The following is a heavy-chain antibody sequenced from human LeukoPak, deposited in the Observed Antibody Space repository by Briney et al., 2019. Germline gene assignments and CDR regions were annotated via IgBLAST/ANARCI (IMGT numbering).Heavy chain of an antibody. CDR1: GLTFSTSA. Sequence: GGSLRLSCAASGLTFSTSAMSWVRQAPEKGLEWVSTITDTGGGTNYADSVKGRFTISRDNSKNTLYLQMNSLRAEDTAVYYCARDGWRWLQSEAFDIWGQGTMVTVSS. CDR2: ITDTGGGT. D-gene: IGHD5-24*01. J-gene: IGHJ3*02. CDR3: ARDGWRWLQSEAFDI. V-gene: IGHV3-23*01.